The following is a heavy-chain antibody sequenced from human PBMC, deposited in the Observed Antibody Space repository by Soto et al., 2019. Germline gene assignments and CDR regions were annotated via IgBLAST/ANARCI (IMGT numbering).Heavy chain of an antibody. CDR1: GYTFTSYG. CDR2: ISAYNGNT. CDR3: AARYCSSTGCYSAFDY. J-gene: IGHJ4*02. V-gene: IGHV1-18*04. D-gene: IGHD2-2*02. Sequence: ASVKVSCKASGYTFTSYGISWVRQAPGQGLEWMGWISAYNGNTNYAQKLQGRVTMTTDTSTSTAYMELRSLRSDDTAVYYCAARYCSSTGCYSAFDYWGQGTLVTVSS.